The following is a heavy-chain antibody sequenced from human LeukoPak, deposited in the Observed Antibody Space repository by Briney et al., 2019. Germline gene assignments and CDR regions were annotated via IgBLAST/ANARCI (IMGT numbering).Heavy chain of an antibody. Sequence: GGSLRLSCAASGFTFSSYWMHWVRQAPGKGLVWVSPINSDGSSTSYADCVKGRFTISRDNAKNTMYLQMNSLRAEDTAVYYCARATDDAFDIWGQGTMVTVSS. CDR3: ARATDDAFDI. J-gene: IGHJ3*02. CDR1: GFTFSSYW. V-gene: IGHV3-74*01. CDR2: INSDGSST.